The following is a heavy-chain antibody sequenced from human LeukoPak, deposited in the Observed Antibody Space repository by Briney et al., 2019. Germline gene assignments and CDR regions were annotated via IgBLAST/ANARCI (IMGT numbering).Heavy chain of an antibody. CDR2: ISWNSGSI. Sequence: PGRSLRLSCAASGFTFDDYAMHWVRQAPGKGLEWVSGISWNSGSIGYADSVKGRFTISRDNAKNSLYLQMNSLRAEDTALYYCAKDIDGYVTTTDDAFDIWGQGTMVTVSS. D-gene: IGHD1-1*01. CDR3: AKDIDGYVTTTDDAFDI. CDR1: GFTFDDYA. J-gene: IGHJ3*02. V-gene: IGHV3-9*01.